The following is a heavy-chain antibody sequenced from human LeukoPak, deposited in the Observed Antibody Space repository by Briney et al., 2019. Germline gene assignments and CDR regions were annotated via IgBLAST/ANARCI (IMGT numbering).Heavy chain of an antibody. CDR1: GYTFTDYY. CDR2: INPNSGGT. V-gene: IGHV1-2*02. CDR3: AILATTQLFYY. D-gene: IGHD5-12*01. J-gene: IGHJ4*02. Sequence: ASVKVSCKASGYTFTDYYLHWVRQAPGQGLEWMGWINPNSGGTNYPQKFQGRVTMTRDTSISTAYMELSRLRSDDTAVYYCAILATTQLFYYWGQGTLVTVSS.